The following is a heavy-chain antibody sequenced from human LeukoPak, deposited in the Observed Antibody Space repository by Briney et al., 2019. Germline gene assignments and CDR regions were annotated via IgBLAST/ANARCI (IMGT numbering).Heavy chain of an antibody. CDR3: TVDRGAFDI. J-gene: IGHJ3*02. CDR1: GFTFSTYS. V-gene: IGHV3-23*01. D-gene: IGHD5-12*01. CDR2: ISANSDST. Sequence: RPGGSLRLSCAASGFTFSTYSMDWVRQAPGKGLEWVSAISANSDSTYYANSVKGRFTISRDNSKTTLYLQMNSLRAEDTAVYYCTVDRGAFDIWGQGTLATVSS.